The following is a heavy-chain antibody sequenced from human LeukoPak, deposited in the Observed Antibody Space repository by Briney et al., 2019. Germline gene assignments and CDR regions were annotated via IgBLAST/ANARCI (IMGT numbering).Heavy chain of an antibody. CDR3: ARGYSNWDY. D-gene: IGHD4-11*01. J-gene: IGHJ4*02. CDR2: INHSGST. V-gene: IGHV4-34*01. Sequence: PSETLSLTCAVYGGSFSGYYWSWIRQPPGKGLEWIGEINHSGSTNYNPSLKSRVTISVDTSKNQFSLRLSSVTAADTAVYYCARGYSNWDYWGQGTLVTVSS. CDR1: GGSFSGYY.